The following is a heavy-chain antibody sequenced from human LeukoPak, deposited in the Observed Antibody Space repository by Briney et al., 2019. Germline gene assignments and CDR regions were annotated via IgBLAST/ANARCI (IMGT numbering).Heavy chain of an antibody. V-gene: IGHV4-31*03. D-gene: IGHD3-10*01. CDR3: AREGRITQNWFDP. CDR1: GGSISSGGYY. CDR2: IYYSGST. J-gene: IGHJ5*02. Sequence: SQTLSPTCTVSGGSISSGGYYWSWIRQHPGKGLEWIGYIYYSGSTYYNPSLKSRVTISVDTSKNQFSLKLSSVTAADTAVYYCAREGRITQNWFDPWGQGTLVTVSS.